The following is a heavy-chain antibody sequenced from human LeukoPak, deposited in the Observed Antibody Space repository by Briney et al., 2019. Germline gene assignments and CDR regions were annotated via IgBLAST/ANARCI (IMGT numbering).Heavy chain of an antibody. CDR2: IIPILGTA. J-gene: IGHJ4*02. D-gene: IGHD6-19*01. V-gene: IGHV1-69*11. CDR1: GGTFSSYA. CDR3: AREGGIAVAGFDY. Sequence: SVKVSCKASGGTFSSYAISWVRQAPGQGLEWMGRIIPILGTATYAQKFQGRVTITTDESTSTAYMELSSLRSEDTAVYYCAREGGIAVAGFDYWGQGTLVTVSS.